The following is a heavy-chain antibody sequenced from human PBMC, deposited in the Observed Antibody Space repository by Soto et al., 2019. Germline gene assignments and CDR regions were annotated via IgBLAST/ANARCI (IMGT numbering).Heavy chain of an antibody. CDR2: SSNSGTFS. Sequence: GGSLRLSCEGSWFTFSDYYISWIRQAPVKGLEWISYSSNSGTFSRYADHVKGRFSISRDNTKNLLYLQMNSLRAEDMAVYYCARSGDKYNRLDYWGQGTPVTVSS. J-gene: IGHJ4*02. V-gene: IGHV3-11*06. D-gene: IGHD2-21*02. CDR1: WFTFSDYY. CDR3: ARSGDKYNRLDY.